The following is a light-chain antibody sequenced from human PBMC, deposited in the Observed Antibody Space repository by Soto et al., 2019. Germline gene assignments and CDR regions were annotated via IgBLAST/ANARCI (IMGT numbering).Light chain of an antibody. CDR3: QQYDSSPPT. Sequence: EIVLTQSPGTLSLSPGERATLSCRASQSVSDNYLAWYQQKPGQAPRLLIYGASSRAAGIPDRFSGSGSGTDFTLTISRLEPEDFAVYYCQQYDSSPPTFGRGTKVEIK. V-gene: IGKV3-20*01. CDR1: QSVSDNY. CDR2: GAS. J-gene: IGKJ1*01.